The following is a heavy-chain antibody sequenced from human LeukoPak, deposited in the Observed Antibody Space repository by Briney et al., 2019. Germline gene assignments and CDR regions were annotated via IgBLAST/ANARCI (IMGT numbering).Heavy chain of an antibody. CDR1: GDSISSYY. CDR3: ARGLLKGQLHLGYSYYMDV. V-gene: IGHV4-59*13. D-gene: IGHD2-2*01. CDR2: IYYSEST. Sequence: PSETLSLTCTVSGDSISSYYWSWIRQPPGKGLEWTGYIYYSESTYYNPSLKSRVTTSVDTSKNQFSLKLTSVTAADTAVYYCARGLLKGQLHLGYSYYMDVWGKGTTITVSS. J-gene: IGHJ6*03.